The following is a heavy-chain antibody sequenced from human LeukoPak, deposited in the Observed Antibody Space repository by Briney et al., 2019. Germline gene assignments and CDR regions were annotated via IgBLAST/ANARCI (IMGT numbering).Heavy chain of an antibody. CDR3: AKDFGVTYYDFWSGDVDY. Sequence: GGSLRLSCAASGFTFSSYAMSWVRQAPGKGLEWVSAISGSGGSTYYADSVKGRFTISRDNSKNTLYLQMNSLRAEDPAVYYCAKDFGVTYYDFWSGDVDYWGQGTLVTVSS. D-gene: IGHD3-3*01. CDR1: GFTFSSYA. V-gene: IGHV3-23*01. CDR2: ISGSGGST. J-gene: IGHJ4*02.